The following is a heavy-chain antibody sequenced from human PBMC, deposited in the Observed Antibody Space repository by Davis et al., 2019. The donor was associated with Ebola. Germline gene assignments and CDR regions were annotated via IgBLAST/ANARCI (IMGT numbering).Heavy chain of an antibody. CDR3: TTGPITIFGVVIINYYYYGMDV. CDR1: GFTFSNAW. CDR2: IKSKTDGGTT. D-gene: IGHD3-3*01. Sequence: PGGSLRLSCAASGFTFSNAWMNWVRQAPGKGLEWVGRIKSKTDGGTTDYAAPVKGRFTISRDDSKNTLYLQMNSLKTEDTAVYYCTTGPITIFGVVIINYYYYGMDVWGQGTTVTVSS. V-gene: IGHV3-15*07. J-gene: IGHJ6*02.